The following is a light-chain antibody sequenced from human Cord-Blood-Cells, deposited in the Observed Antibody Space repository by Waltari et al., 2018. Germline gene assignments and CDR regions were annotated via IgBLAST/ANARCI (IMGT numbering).Light chain of an antibody. V-gene: IGKV3-15*01. CDR1: QSVSSN. CDR2: GAS. J-gene: IGKJ1*01. CDR3: QQYNNWPPWT. Sequence: EIVMTQSPATMPVSTGERATLSCRASQSVSSNLAWYQQKPGQAPRLLIYGASTRATGIPARFSGSGSGTEFTLTISSLQSEDFAVYYCQQYNNWPPWTFGQGTKVEIK.